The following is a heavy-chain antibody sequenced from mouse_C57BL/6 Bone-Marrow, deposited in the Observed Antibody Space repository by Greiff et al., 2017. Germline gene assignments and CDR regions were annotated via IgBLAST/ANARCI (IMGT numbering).Heavy chain of an antibody. J-gene: IGHJ3*01. CDR3: ARLYYYSTLAY. CDR2: IYPGSGST. CDR1: GYTFTSYW. V-gene: IGHV1-55*01. D-gene: IGHD2-5*01. Sequence: QVQLQQPGAELVKPGASVKMSCKASGYTFTSYWITWVKQRPGQGLEWIGDIYPGSGSTDYNEKFKSKATLTVDTSSSTAYIQLSSLTSEDSAVYYCARLYYYSTLAYWGQGTLVTVSA.